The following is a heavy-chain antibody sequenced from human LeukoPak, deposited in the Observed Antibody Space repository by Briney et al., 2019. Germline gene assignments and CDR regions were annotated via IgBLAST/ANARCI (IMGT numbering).Heavy chain of an antibody. V-gene: IGHV4-34*01. CDR2: INHSGST. D-gene: IGHD6-19*01. CDR3: ARQGDSGWYYFDY. Sequence: PSETLSLTCAVYGGSFSGYYWSWIRQPPGKGLEWIGEINHSGSTNYNPSLKSRVTISVDKSKNQFSLKLTSVTAADTAAYYCARQGDSGWYYFDYWGQGTLVTVSS. CDR1: GGSFSGYY. J-gene: IGHJ4*02.